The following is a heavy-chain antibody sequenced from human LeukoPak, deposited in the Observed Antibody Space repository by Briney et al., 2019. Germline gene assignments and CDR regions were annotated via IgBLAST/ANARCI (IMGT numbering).Heavy chain of an antibody. J-gene: IGHJ4*02. CDR1: GGSISSYY. CDR2: IYTSGST. CDR3: AREEARRGSYLFDY. D-gene: IGHD1-26*01. Sequence: PSETLSLTCTVSGGSISSYYWSWIRRPAGKGLEWIGRIYTSGSTNYNPSLKSRVTMSVDTSKNQFSLKRSSVTAADTAVYYCAREEARRGSYLFDYWGQGTLVTVSS. V-gene: IGHV4-4*07.